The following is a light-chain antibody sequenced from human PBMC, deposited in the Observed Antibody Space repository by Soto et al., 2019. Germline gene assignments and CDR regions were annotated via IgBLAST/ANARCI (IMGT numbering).Light chain of an antibody. J-gene: IGLJ3*02. CDR2: EVN. Sequence: QSALTQPPSASGSPGQSVTISCTGTSSDVGAYNYVSWYQQYPGKAPKLMIYEVNKRPSGVPDRFSGSKSGKTASLTVSGLQPEDEDDYHCTSYEGSNIWVFGGGTKLTVL. V-gene: IGLV2-8*01. CDR1: SSDVGAYNY. CDR3: TSYEGSNIWV.